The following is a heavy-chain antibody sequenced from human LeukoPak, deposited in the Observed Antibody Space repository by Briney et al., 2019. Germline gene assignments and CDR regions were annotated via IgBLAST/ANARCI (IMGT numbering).Heavy chain of an antibody. CDR3: AHNQDYRFEY. D-gene: IGHD3-16*01. CDR1: GFTFSSYG. CDR2: IRGDSGEY. V-gene: IGHV3-7*01. Sequence: GGSLRLSCAASGFTFSSYGMHWVRQAPGKGLEWVANIRGDSGEYFYADSVKGRFTISRDNAKKSLYLHMNSLRPEDTAVYYCAHNQDYRFEYWGQGTLVTVSS. J-gene: IGHJ4*02.